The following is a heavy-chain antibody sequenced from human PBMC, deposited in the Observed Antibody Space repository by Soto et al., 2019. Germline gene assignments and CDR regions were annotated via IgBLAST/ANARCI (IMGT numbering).Heavy chain of an antibody. D-gene: IGHD1-1*01. CDR2: INHSGIT. J-gene: IGHJ4*02. CDR3: VRGPYNYNSRYFDY. Sequence: SETLSLTCTVSGGSFSGYFWTWIRQPPGKGLEWLAEINHSGITNYNPSVESRVSMSVDTSKNQFSLRLYSVTAADTAVYYCVRGPYNYNSRYFDYWGQGTLVTVSS. V-gene: IGHV4-34*01. CDR1: GGSFSGYF.